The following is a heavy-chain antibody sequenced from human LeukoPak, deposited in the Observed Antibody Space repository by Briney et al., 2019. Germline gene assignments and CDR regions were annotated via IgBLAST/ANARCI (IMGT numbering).Heavy chain of an antibody. CDR2: INHSGST. J-gene: IGHJ4*02. Sequence: SETLSLTCAVYGGSFSGYYWSWIRQPPGKGLEWIGEINHSGSTNYNPSLKSRVTISVDTSKNQFSLKLSSVTAADTAVYYCARDSRWLRIFDYWGQGTLVTVSS. CDR3: ARDSRWLRIFDY. D-gene: IGHD5-12*01. CDR1: GGSFSGYY. V-gene: IGHV4-34*01.